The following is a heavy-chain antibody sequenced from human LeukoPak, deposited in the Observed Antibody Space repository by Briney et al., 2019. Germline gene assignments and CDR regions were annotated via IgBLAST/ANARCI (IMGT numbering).Heavy chain of an antibody. CDR1: GGSISNYY. D-gene: IGHD2-2*01. J-gene: IGHJ5*02. CDR3: ARSPYCSSTSCYWDWFDP. V-gene: IGHV4-4*07. Sequence: PSETLSLTCTVSGGSISNYYWSWIRQPPGKGLEWIGRIYTSGSTNYNPSLKSRVTMSVDTSKNQFSLKLSSVTAADTAVYYCARSPYCSSTSCYWDWFDPWGQGTLVTVSS. CDR2: IYTSGST.